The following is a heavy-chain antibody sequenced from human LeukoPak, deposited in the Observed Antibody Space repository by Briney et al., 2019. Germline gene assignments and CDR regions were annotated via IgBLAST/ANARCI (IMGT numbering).Heavy chain of an antibody. V-gene: IGHV4-59*01. CDR1: GGSISSYC. J-gene: IGHJ6*02. D-gene: IGHD3-3*01. CDR2: IYYSGST. Sequence: SETLSLTCTVSGGSISSYCWSWIRQPPGKGLEWIGYIYYSGSTNYNPSLKSRVTISVDTSKNQFSLKLSSVTAADTAVYYCARAVRFLEWLDVWGQGTTVTVSS. CDR3: ARAVRFLEWLDV.